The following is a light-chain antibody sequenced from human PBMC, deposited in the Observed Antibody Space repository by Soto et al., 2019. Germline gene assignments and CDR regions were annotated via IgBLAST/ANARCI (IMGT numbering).Light chain of an antibody. J-gene: IGKJ5*01. Sequence: DVVLTQSPLSLPVTPGEAASVSCRSSQSLLHSNGYNYLSWYLQKPGQSPQLLIYLGSNRASGVPARFSGSGSGTDFTLKINRVEAEDVGVYYCMQALQTPTFGQGTRLEIK. CDR1: QSLLHSNGYNY. CDR2: LGS. V-gene: IGKV2-28*01. CDR3: MQALQTPT.